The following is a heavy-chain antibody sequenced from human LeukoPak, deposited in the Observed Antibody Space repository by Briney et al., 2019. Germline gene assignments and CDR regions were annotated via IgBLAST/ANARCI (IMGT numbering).Heavy chain of an antibody. J-gene: IGHJ3*02. CDR3: ARQEPSTYAFDM. V-gene: IGHV3-21*01. D-gene: IGHD1-14*01. CDR2: ISTNSNYM. CDR1: GFTFSSYS. Sequence: KLEGSLRLSCAASGFTFSSYSLNWVRQAPGKGLEWVSFISTNSNYMYYADSVKGRFTISRDNAKNSLYLQMNSLRAEDTAFYYCARQEPSTYAFDMWGRGTMVTVSS.